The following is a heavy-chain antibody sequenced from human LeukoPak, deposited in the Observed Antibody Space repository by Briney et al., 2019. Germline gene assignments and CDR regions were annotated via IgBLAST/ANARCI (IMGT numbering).Heavy chain of an antibody. CDR3: ASWEYFDY. CDR1: GFTYHSYS. D-gene: IGHD1-26*01. V-gene: IGHV3-21*01. Sequence: GGSLRLSCAASGFTYHSYSMNWVRQAPGKGLEGVSSISSSSSYIYYADSVKGRFTISRDNAKNSLYLQMNSLRAEDTAVYYCASWEYFDYWGQGTLVTVSS. J-gene: IGHJ4*02. CDR2: ISSSSSYI.